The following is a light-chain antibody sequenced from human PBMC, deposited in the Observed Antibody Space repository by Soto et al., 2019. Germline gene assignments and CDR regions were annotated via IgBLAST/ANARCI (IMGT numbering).Light chain of an antibody. J-gene: IGKJ1*01. CDR3: QQYNNWPPWT. CDR2: GAS. V-gene: IGKV3-20*01. Sequence: EIVLTQSPGTLSLSPGERATLSFMAIQSVSSSYLAWYQQKPGQAPRLLIYGASSRATGIPDRFSGSGSGTDFTLTISRLEPEDFAVYYCQQYNNWPPWTFGQGTKVDIK. CDR1: QSVSSSY.